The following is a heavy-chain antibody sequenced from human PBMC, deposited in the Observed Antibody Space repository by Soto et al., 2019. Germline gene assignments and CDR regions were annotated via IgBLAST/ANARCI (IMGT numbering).Heavy chain of an antibody. Sequence: LRLTCAASGFTFSTYAMSWVRQAPGKGLEWVSAISGSGSDTYHAESVKGRFTISRDNSISMLYLQMNSLRTEETAVYYCAHPRGYGVFDGYDFWGQGAMVTVSS. J-gene: IGHJ3*01. V-gene: IGHV3-23*01. CDR3: AHPRGYGVFDGYDF. CDR1: GFTFSTYA. CDR2: ISGSGSDT. D-gene: IGHD4-17*01.